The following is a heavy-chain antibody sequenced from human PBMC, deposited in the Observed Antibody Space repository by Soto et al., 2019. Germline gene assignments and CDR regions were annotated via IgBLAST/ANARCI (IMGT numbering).Heavy chain of an antibody. CDR3: ARGYFPGYSSSWYPVTRYYYGMGV. Sequence: SETLSLTCTVSGGSISSYYWSWIRQPPGKGLEWIGYIYYSGSTNYNPSLKSRVTISVDTSKNQFSLKLSSVTAADTAVYYCARGYFPGYSSSWYPVTRYYYGMGVWGQGTTVTVSS. J-gene: IGHJ6*02. D-gene: IGHD6-13*01. CDR1: GGSISSYY. V-gene: IGHV4-59*01. CDR2: IYYSGST.